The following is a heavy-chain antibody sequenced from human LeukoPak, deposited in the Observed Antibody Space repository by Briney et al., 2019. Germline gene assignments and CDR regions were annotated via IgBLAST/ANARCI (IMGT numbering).Heavy chain of an antibody. CDR3: ARDPPGHG. J-gene: IGHJ4*02. D-gene: IGHD7-27*01. CDR1: GFTFSHYA. V-gene: IGHV3-23*01. Sequence: PGGSLRLSCAASGFTFSHYAMRWVRQAPGKGLEWLSEIGGGGDGAYHADSVKGRFTISRDNSKNTLYLQMNSLRAEDTAVYYCARDPPGHGWGQGTLVTVSS. CDR2: IGGGGDGA.